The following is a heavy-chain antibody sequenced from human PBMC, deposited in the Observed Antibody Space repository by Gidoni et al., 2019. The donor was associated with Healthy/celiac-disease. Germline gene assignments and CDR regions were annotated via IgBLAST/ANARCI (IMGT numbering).Heavy chain of an antibody. CDR1: GFTFSNAW. CDR3: TTDLGYCSSTSCQLQDY. V-gene: IGHV3-15*01. D-gene: IGHD2-2*01. CDR2: IKSKTDGGTT. Sequence: EVQLVESGGGLVKPGGSLRLSCAASGFTFSNAWMSWVRQAPGKGLEWVGSIKSKTDGGTTDYAAPVKGRFTISRDDSKNTLYLQMNSLKTEDTAVYYCTTDLGYCSSTSCQLQDYWGQGTLVTVSS. J-gene: IGHJ4*02.